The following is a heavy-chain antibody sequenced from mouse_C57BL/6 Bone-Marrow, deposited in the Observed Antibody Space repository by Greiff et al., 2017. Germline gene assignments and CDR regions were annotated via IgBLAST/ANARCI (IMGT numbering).Heavy chain of an antibody. CDR1: GYTFTSYG. J-gene: IGHJ2*01. CDR3: ARRGYGSSPYYFDY. CDR2: IYPRSGNT. V-gene: IGHV1-81*01. D-gene: IGHD1-1*01. Sequence: VKLQQSGAELARPGASVKLSCKASGYTFTSYGISWVKQRTGQGLEWIGEIYPRSGNTYYNEKFKGKATLTADKSSSTAYMELRSLTSEDSAVYFCARRGYGSSPYYFDYWGQGTTLTVSS.